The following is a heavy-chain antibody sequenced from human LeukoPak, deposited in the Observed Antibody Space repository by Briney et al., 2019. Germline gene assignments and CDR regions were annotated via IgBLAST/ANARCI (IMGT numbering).Heavy chain of an antibody. D-gene: IGHD3-10*01. Sequence: PSETLSLTCTVSGGSISSYYWSWIRQPPGKGLEWIGYIYHSGSTDYNPCLRSRVTISIATSKNHSSLKLSSVTAADMAVYYCARHFMVQRVIVWGRGRMVSVCS. J-gene: IGHJ3*01. CDR2: IYHSGST. CDR1: GGSISSYY. V-gene: IGHV4-59*01. CDR3: ARHFMVQRVIV.